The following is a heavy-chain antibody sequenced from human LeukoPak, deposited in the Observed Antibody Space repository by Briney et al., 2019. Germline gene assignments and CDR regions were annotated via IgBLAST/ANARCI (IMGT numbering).Heavy chain of an antibody. CDR2: ISYDGSNK. CDR3: AKDADTALDY. Sequence: GGSLRLSCAASGFTFSSYGMHWVRQAPGKGLEWVAAISYDGSNKYYADSVKGRFTISRDNSKSTLYLQMNSLRAEDTAVYYCAKDADTALDYWGQGTLVTVSS. CDR1: GFTFSSYG. J-gene: IGHJ4*02. D-gene: IGHD5-18*01. V-gene: IGHV3-30*18.